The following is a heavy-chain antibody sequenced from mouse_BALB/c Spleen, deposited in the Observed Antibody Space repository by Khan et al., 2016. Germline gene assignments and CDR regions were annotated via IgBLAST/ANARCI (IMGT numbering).Heavy chain of an antibody. V-gene: IGHV3-2*02. CDR1: GYSITSDYA. J-gene: IGHJ1*01. CDR2: IRYSGST. D-gene: IGHD1-2*01. Sequence: EVQLQESGPGLVKPSQSLSLTCTVTGYSITSDYAWNWIRQFPGNKLEWMGYIRYSGSTTYNPSLKSRISITRDTYKNQFFLALYSGNTEDTATYYCTRSPTATRYFDVWGAGTTVTVSS. CDR3: TRSPTATRYFDV.